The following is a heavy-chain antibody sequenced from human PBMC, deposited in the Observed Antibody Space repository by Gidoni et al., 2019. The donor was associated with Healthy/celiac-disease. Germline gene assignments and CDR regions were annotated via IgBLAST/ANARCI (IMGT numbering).Heavy chain of an antibody. J-gene: IGHJ4*02. CDR3: AKLPYANEAFDY. CDR1: GFTFSSYG. CDR2: ISYDGSNK. Sequence: QVQLVESGGGVVQPGRSLRLSCAASGFTFSSYGMHWVRQAPGKGLEWVAVISYDGSNKYYADSVKGRFTISRDNSKNTLYLQMNSLRAEDTAVYYCAKLPYANEAFDYWGQGTLVTVSS. D-gene: IGHD2-8*01. V-gene: IGHV3-30*18.